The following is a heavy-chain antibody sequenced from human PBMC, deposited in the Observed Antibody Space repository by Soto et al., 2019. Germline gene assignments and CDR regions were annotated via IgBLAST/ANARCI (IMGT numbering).Heavy chain of an antibody. CDR3: AKFSSKDILTGPDDAFDI. CDR1: GFTFSSYA. Sequence: GGSLRLSCAASGFTFSSYAMSWVRQAPGKGLEWVSAISGSGGSTYYADSVKGRFTISRDNSKNTLYLQMNSLRAEDTAVYYCAKFSSKDILTGPDDAFDIWGQGTMVTVSS. J-gene: IGHJ3*02. V-gene: IGHV3-23*01. D-gene: IGHD3-9*01. CDR2: ISGSGGST.